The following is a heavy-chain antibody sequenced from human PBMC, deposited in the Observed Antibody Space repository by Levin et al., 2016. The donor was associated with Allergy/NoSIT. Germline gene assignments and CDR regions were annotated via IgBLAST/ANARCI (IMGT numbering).Heavy chain of an antibody. CDR1: EGSFSRSA. Sequence: SVKVSCKDSEGSFSRSAIAWVRQAPGQGLEWMGGFTPSFGVTNYAKMFKGRLTITADKSTSTAFMELSNLTSDDTALYYCARAKAVAVEAFDMWGQGTMVIVSS. CDR3: ARAKAVAVEAFDM. V-gene: IGHV1-69*10. D-gene: IGHD6-19*01. CDR2: FTPSFGVT. J-gene: IGHJ3*02.